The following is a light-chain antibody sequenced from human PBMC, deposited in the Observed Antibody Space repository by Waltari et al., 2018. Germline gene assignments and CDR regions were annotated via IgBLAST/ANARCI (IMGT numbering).Light chain of an antibody. V-gene: IGKV3-15*01. CDR1: QSINTN. Sequence: EIVMTPFPATLSVSPGERATLSCRASQSINTNLAWYRHKPGQPPRLLMYGASKRATGIPARFSGSGSGTEFTLTISSVESEDFAVYYCQQYSNWPTFGQGTKVDVK. CDR2: GAS. J-gene: IGKJ1*01. CDR3: QQYSNWPT.